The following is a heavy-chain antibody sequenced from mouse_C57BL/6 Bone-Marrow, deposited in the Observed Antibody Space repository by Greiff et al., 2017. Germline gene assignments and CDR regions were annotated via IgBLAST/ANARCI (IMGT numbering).Heavy chain of an antibody. CDR2: IYPGGGYT. V-gene: IGHV1-63*01. CDR3: ARSWLREGYFDY. Sequence: QVQLQQSGAELVRPGPSVKMSCKASGYTFTNYWISWAKQRPGHGLEWIGDIYPGGGYTNYNEKFKGKATLTADKSSSTAYMQVSSLTSEDSAIYYCARSWLREGYFDYWGQGTTLTVSS. CDR1: GYTFTNYW. J-gene: IGHJ2*01. D-gene: IGHD2-2*01.